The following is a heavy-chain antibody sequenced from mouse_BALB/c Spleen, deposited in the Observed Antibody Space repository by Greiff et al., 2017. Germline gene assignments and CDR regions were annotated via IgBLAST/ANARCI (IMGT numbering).Heavy chain of an antibody. D-gene: IGHD2-1*01. CDR1: GYSITSDYA. V-gene: IGHV3-2*02. CDR2: ISYSGST. J-gene: IGHJ4*01. CDR3: ARDGNYEGFYAMDY. Sequence: VQLKESGPGLVKPSQSLSLTCTVTGYSITSDYAWNWIRQFPGNKLEWMGYISYSGSTSYNPSLKSRISITRDTSKNQFFLQLNSVTTEDTATYYCARDGNYEGFYAMDYWGQGTSVTVSS.